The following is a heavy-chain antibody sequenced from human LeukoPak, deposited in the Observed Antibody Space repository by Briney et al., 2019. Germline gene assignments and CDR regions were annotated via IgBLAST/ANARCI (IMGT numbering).Heavy chain of an antibody. CDR1: GGSVSSATYY. CDR2: IYYSGST. V-gene: IGHV4-39*01. D-gene: IGHD6-13*01. Sequence: PSETLSLTCTVSGGSVSSATYYWAWIRQPPGKGLEWIGSIYYSGSTYYNPSLKSPVTISVDTSKNQFSLNLTSVTAADTAVYYCARHLTDSSSCFDYWGQGTLVTVSS. J-gene: IGHJ4*02. CDR3: ARHLTDSSSCFDY.